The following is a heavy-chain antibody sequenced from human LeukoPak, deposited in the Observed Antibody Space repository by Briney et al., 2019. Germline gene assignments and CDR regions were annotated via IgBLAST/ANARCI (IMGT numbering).Heavy chain of an antibody. CDR3: ARDFPPLDY. V-gene: IGHV3-9*01. J-gene: IGHJ4*02. CDR2: ISWNSGSI. CDR1: GFTFDDYA. Sequence: GGSLRLSCAASGFTFDDYAMHWVRQAPGKGLEWVSGISWNSGSIGYADSVKGRFTISRDNAKNSLYLQMNSLRAEDTALYYCARDFPPLDYWGQGTLVTVSS.